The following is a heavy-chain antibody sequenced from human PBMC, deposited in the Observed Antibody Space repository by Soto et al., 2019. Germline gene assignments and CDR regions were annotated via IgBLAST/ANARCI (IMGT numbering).Heavy chain of an antibody. D-gene: IGHD3-10*01. CDR3: ARDLVTMVRGVMSH. Sequence: QVQLVESGGGVVQPGRSLRLSCAASGFTFSSYGMHWVRQAPGKGLEWVAVIWYDGSNKYYADSVKGRFTISRDNSKNTLYLQMNSLRAEDTAVYYCARDLVTMVRGVMSHWGQGTLVTVSS. CDR2: IWYDGSNK. J-gene: IGHJ4*02. V-gene: IGHV3-33*01. CDR1: GFTFSSYG.